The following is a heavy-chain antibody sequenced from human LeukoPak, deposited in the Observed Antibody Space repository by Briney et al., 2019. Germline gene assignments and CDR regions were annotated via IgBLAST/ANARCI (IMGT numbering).Heavy chain of an antibody. V-gene: IGHV3-21*01. D-gene: IGHD3-3*01. J-gene: IGHJ6*03. CDR2: ISSSSSYI. Sequence: PGGSLRLSCAASGFTFSSYSMNWVRQAPGKGLEWVSSISSSSSYIYYADSVKGRFTISRDNAKNSLYLQMNSPRAEDTAVYYCARDPRFLEWLSSYMDVWGKGTTVTVSS. CDR1: GFTFSSYS. CDR3: ARDPRFLEWLSSYMDV.